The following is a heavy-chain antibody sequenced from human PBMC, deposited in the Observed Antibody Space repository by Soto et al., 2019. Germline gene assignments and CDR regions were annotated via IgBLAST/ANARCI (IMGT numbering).Heavy chain of an antibody. CDR2: ISSSGSTI. D-gene: IGHD2-2*01. Sequence: VGSLRLSCAASGFTFSSYEMNWVRQAPGKGLEWVSYISSSGSTIYYADSVKGRFTISRDNAKNSLYLQMNSLRAEDTAVYYCARDTSKGGTEFDYCDQQSLVTVSS. CDR3: ARDTSKGGTEFDY. J-gene: IGHJ4*02. V-gene: IGHV3-48*03. CDR1: GFTFSSYE.